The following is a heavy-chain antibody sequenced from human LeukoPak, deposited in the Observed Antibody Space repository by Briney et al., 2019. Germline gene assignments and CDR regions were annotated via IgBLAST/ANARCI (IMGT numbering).Heavy chain of an antibody. V-gene: IGHV1-2*02. Sequence: ASVKVSCKASGYTFTSYYMHWVRQAPGQGLEWMGWINPNSGGTNYAQKFQGRVTMTRDTSISTAYMELSRLRSDDTAVYYCARGTLRYFDPADYWGQGTLVTVSS. CDR1: GYTFTSYY. CDR3: ARGTLRYFDPADY. J-gene: IGHJ4*02. D-gene: IGHD3-9*01. CDR2: INPNSGGT.